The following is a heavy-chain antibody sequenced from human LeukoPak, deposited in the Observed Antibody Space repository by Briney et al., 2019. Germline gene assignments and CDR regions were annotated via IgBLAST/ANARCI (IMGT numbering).Heavy chain of an antibody. CDR3: ARHWDCSGGSCGAFDI. V-gene: IGHV4-59*08. CDR1: GGSISSYY. J-gene: IGHJ3*02. Sequence: SETLSLTCTVSGGSISSYYWSWIRQPPGKGLEWIGYIYYSGSTNYNPSLKSRVTISVDTSKNQFSLKLSSVTAADTAVYYCARHWDCSGGSCGAFDIWGQGTMVTVSS. CDR2: IYYSGST. D-gene: IGHD2-15*01.